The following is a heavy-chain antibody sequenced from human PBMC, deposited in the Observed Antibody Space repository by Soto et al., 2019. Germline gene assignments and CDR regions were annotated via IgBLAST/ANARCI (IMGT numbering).Heavy chain of an antibody. D-gene: IGHD3-10*01. V-gene: IGHV1-18*01. CDR2: ISAYNGNT. CDR1: GYTFTSYG. CDR3: AREPLWFGELLIPFDY. Sequence: GASVKVSCKASGYTFTSYGISWVRQAPGQGLEWMGWISAYNGNTNYAQKLQGRVTMTRDTSTSTVYMELSSLRSEDTALYYCAREPLWFGELLIPFDYWGQGTLVTVSS. J-gene: IGHJ4*02.